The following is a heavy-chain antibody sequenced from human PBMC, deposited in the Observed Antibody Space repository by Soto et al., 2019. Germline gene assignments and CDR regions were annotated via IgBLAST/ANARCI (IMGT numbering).Heavy chain of an antibody. CDR1: GFTFSSYC. Sequence: GGSLRLSCAASGFTFSSYCMHWVRQAPGKGLEWVAVIWYGGSNKYYADSVKGRFTISRDNSKNTLYLQMNSLRAEDTAVYYCARDAEYSSNDYWGQGTLVTVSS. CDR2: IWYGGSNK. CDR3: ARDAEYSSNDY. V-gene: IGHV3-33*01. D-gene: IGHD6-6*01. J-gene: IGHJ4*02.